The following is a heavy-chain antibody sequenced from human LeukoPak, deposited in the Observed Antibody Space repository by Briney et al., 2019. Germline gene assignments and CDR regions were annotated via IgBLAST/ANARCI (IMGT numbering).Heavy chain of an antibody. V-gene: IGHV1-2*02. J-gene: IGHJ4*02. Sequence: ASVKVSCKASGYTFTGYYMHWVRQAPGQGLEWMGWINPNSGGTNYAQKFQGRVTVTRDTSISTAYMELSRLRSDDTAVYYCARMVPGPSSGWTQAEFDYWGQGTLVTVSS. D-gene: IGHD6-19*01. CDR3: ARMVPGPSSGWTQAEFDY. CDR2: INPNSGGT. CDR1: GYTFTGYY.